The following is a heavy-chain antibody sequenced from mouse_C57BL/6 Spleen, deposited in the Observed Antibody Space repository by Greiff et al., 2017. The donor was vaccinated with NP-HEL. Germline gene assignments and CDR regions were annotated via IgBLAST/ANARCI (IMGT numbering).Heavy chain of an antibody. D-gene: IGHD2-5*01. CDR1: GFTFSDYG. CDR2: ISSGSSTI. CDR3: ARHYSNWGYFDV. Sequence: EVHLVESGGGLVKPGGSLKLSCAASGFTFSDYGMHWVRQAPEKGLEWVAYISSGSSTIYYADTVKGRFTISRDNAKNTLFLQMTSLRSEDTAMYYCARHYSNWGYFDVWGTGTTVTVSS. V-gene: IGHV5-17*01. J-gene: IGHJ1*03.